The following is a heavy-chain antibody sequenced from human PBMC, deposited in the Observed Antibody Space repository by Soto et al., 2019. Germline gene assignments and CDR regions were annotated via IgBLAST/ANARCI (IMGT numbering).Heavy chain of an antibody. CDR1: GGSFSNFG. Sequence: QVRLVQSGAELKKPGSSVKVSCKASGGSFSNFGISWVRQAPGQGLEWMGGIVPVFGRPNYAQRFRGRLTITADESTSTGYMELISLRSDDTAVYYCAREGSGYNFWGQGTQVTVSS. CDR3: AREGSGYNF. V-gene: IGHV1-69*01. D-gene: IGHD5-12*01. CDR2: IVPVFGRP. J-gene: IGHJ4*02.